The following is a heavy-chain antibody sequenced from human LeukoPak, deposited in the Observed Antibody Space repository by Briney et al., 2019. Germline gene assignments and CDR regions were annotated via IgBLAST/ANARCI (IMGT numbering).Heavy chain of an antibody. CDR1: GFTFSSYS. D-gene: IGHD6-13*01. V-gene: IGHV3-21*01. Sequence: PGGSLRLSCVASGFTFSSYSMNWVRQAPGKGLEWVSSISSSSGYIYYADSLKGRFTISRDNAKNSLYLQMNSLRAEDTAVYYCARHSYSTSWYGNWFDPWGQGTLVTVSS. CDR3: ARHSYSTSWYGNWFDP. CDR2: ISSSSGYI. J-gene: IGHJ5*02.